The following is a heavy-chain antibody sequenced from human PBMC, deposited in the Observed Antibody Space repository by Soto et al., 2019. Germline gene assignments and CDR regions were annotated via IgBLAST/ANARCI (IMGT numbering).Heavy chain of an antibody. CDR2: ISSDGNDK. J-gene: IGHJ4*02. D-gene: IGHD3-10*01. CDR3: AKGSFSAHQFHDH. Sequence: QVQLVESGGGVVQPGRSLRLCCAASGFTFSNYGMHWVRQAPGKGLEWVTTISSDGNDKYYAGSVKGRFTISRDNSENTLDLQMNGLRAEDTAVYYCAKGSFSAHQFHDHRGQGTLVNVSS. CDR1: GFTFSNYG. V-gene: IGHV3-30*18.